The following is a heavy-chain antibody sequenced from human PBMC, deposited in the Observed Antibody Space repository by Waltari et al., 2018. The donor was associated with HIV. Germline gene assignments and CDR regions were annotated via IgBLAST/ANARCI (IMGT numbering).Heavy chain of an antibody. Sequence: QVQLVQSGAEVKKPGSSVKVSCKASGGTFSSYAISWVRQAPGQGLEWMGGSIPILGTANSAQKFQGRVTMTADESTSTAYMELSSLRSEDTAVYYCARSPIWKYYYDSSGYFHFDYWGQGTLVTVSS. V-gene: IGHV1-69*01. J-gene: IGHJ4*02. D-gene: IGHD3-22*01. CDR3: ARSPIWKYYYDSSGYFHFDY. CDR2: SIPILGTA. CDR1: GGTFSSYA.